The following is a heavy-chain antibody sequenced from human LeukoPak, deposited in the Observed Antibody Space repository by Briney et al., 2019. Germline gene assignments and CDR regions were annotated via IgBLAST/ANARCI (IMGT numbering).Heavy chain of an antibody. V-gene: IGHV4-34*01. D-gene: IGHD2-15*01. CDR2: IHPSGST. Sequence: SETLSLTCAVYVGSLRADFWSWMGQPPGKGLEWIGDIHPSGSTKYNPSLERRVTISVDTSKKQFALSLTSGTAADTAVYYCSRASDRIRFDPWGQGALVTVSS. CDR1: VGSLRADF. J-gene: IGHJ5*02. CDR3: SRASDRIRFDP.